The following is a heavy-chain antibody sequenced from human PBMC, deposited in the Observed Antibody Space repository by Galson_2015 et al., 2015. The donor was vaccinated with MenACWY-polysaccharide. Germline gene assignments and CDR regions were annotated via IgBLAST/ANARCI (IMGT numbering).Heavy chain of an antibody. CDR3: ANPGLSTGRSSDVDY. Sequence: SLRLSCAASGFTFNSYTMSWVRQAPGKGLEWVSAISGSGASTCYADSVKGRFTISRDNSKNTLYLQMNSLRAEDTAVYYCANPGLSTGRSSDVDYWGQGTLVTVSS. CDR1: GFTFNSYT. D-gene: IGHD6-25*01. V-gene: IGHV3-23*01. CDR2: ISGSGAST. J-gene: IGHJ4*02.